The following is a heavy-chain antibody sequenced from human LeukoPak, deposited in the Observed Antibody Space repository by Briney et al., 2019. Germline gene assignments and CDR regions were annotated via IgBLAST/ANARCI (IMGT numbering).Heavy chain of an antibody. Sequence: SETLSLTCIVYDDSYRNYYWTWIRQPPGKGLEWIGEINHFGRTNYSPSLKSRLTMSVGASRNQFSLTLTSVTAADTAVYYCARGVQRAALVPPYYFDFWGQGTLVTVSS. D-gene: IGHD5-18*01. CDR1: DDSYRNYY. CDR2: INHFGRT. V-gene: IGHV4-34*01. J-gene: IGHJ4*02. CDR3: ARGVQRAALVPPYYFDF.